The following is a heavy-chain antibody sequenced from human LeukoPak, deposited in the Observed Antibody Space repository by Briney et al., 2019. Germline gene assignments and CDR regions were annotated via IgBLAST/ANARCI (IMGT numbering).Heavy chain of an antibody. CDR1: GFTFSTYS. V-gene: IGHV3-30*04. J-gene: IGHJ4*02. D-gene: IGHD1-1*01. Sequence: PGGSLRLSCVVSGFTFSTYSMHWVRQAPGKGLEWVALISYDGSGEYYADSVKGRFTISRDKSKNTLYLQMNSLRAEDTAVYYCAKDPSLRTTLPLWGQGTLVTVSS. CDR2: ISYDGSGE. CDR3: AKDPSLRTTLPL.